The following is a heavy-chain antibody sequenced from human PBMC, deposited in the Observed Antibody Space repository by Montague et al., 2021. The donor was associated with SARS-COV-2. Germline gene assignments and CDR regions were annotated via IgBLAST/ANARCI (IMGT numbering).Heavy chain of an antibody. CDR1: GFSLSTSGMC. CDR2: IDWDDDK. CDR3: ARMPYDILTGSGYYGMDV. Sequence: PALVKPTQTLTLTCTSSGFSLSTSGMCVSWIRQPPGKALEWLALIDWDDDKYYSTSLKTRLTISKDTSKSQVVLTMTNMDPVDTATYYCARMPYDILTGSGYYGMDVWGQGTTVTVSS. D-gene: IGHD3-9*01. V-gene: IGHV2-70*01. J-gene: IGHJ6*02.